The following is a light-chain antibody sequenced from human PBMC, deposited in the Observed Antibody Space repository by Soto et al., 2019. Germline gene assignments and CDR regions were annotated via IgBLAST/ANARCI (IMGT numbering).Light chain of an antibody. V-gene: IGLV1-44*01. CDR2: ESI. CDR3: ATWDDRLSVV. CDR1: SSNIGSNA. Sequence: QSVLTQPPSASGTPGQRVTISCSGGSSNIGSNAVNWYRHLPGSAPKLLIYESIQRPSGVPDRFSGSKSGTSASLAISGLQSEDEAYYYCATWDDRLSVVFGGGTKLTVL. J-gene: IGLJ2*01.